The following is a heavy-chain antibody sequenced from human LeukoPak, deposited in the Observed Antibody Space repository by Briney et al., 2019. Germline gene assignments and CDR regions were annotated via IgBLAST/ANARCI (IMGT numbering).Heavy chain of an antibody. D-gene: IGHD1-26*01. V-gene: IGHV1-46*01. CDR1: GYTFTSYY. CDR2: INPSGGST. Sequence: ASVKVSCKASGYTFTSYYMHWVRQAPGQGLEWMGIINPSGGSTSYAQKFQGRVTMTRDTSTSTVYMELSSLRSDDTAVYYCARDKHYPGPYYYYGMDVWGQGTTVTVSS. CDR3: ARDKHYPGPYYYYGMDV. J-gene: IGHJ6*02.